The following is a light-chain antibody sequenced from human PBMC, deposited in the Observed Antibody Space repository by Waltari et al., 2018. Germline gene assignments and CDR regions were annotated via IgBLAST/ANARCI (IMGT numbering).Light chain of an antibody. CDR1: SGRIDSKY. CDR2: KAN. Sequence: VFTQPHSVSGSPGQTVTISCTRSSGRIDSKYVQWYQQRPGSAPTTVIYKANQSPSGVPDRFSGSIDSSSNSASLTISGLKSEDEADYYCQSADGSYNPVFGGGTRLTVL. CDR3: QSADGSYNPV. V-gene: IGLV6-57*03. J-gene: IGLJ2*01.